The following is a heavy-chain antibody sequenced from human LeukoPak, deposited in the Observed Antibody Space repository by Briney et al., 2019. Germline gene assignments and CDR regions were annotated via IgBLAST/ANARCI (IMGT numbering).Heavy chain of an antibody. D-gene: IGHD6-13*01. J-gene: IGHJ2*01. CDR2: TYYSGNT. CDR3: ARVHSSSWYGWYFDL. Sequence: GSLRLSCAVSGFTVSSNYMSWVRQAPGKGLEWIGYTYYSGNTYYNPSLKSRVTISVDRSKNQFSLKLSSVTAADTAVYYCARVHSSSWYGWYFDLWGRGTLVTVSS. CDR1: GFTVSSNY. V-gene: IGHV4-59*02.